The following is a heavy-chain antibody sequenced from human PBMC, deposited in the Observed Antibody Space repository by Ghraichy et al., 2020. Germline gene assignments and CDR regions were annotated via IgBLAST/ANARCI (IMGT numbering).Heavy chain of an antibody. CDR1: GFNFSNFY. CDR2: IKEDEGQK. Sequence: LTCAASGFNFSNFYMTWVRQAPGKGLEWVANIKEDEGQKYYVDSVKGRFTISRDIAKSSLYLLMNSLRADDTAVYYCARVPTGSSGGFVDYWGQGTLVTVSS. D-gene: IGHD1-26*01. V-gene: IGHV3-7*03. CDR3: ARVPTGSSGGFVDY. J-gene: IGHJ4*02.